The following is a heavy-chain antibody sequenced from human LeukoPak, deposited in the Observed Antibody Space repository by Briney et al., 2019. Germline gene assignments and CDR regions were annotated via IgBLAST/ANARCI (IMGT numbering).Heavy chain of an antibody. Sequence: GGSLRLSCAASGFTFSSYDMHWVRQATGKGLEWVSAIGTAGDTYYPGSVKGRFTISREDAKNSLYLQMNSLRAGDTAVYYCARGVNYYYMDVWGKGTTVTISS. V-gene: IGHV3-13*01. CDR1: GFTFSSYD. D-gene: IGHD3-10*01. CDR2: IGTAGDT. CDR3: ARGVNYYYMDV. J-gene: IGHJ6*03.